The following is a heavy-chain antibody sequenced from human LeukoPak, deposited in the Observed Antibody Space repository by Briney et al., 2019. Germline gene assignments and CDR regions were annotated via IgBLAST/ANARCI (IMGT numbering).Heavy chain of an antibody. D-gene: IGHD3-10*02. CDR2: ISSSGGTK. CDR3: AELGITMIGGV. J-gene: IGHJ6*04. Sequence: GGSLRLSCAASGFTFSSYGMNWVRQAPGKGLEWVSYISSSGGTKYYADSVKGRFTISRDNAKNSLYLQMNSLRAEDTAVYYCAELGITMIGGVWGKGTTVTISS. CDR1: GFTFSSYG. V-gene: IGHV3-48*03.